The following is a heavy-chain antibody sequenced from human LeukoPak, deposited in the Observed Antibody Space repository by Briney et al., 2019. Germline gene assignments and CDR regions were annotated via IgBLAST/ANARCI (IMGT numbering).Heavy chain of an antibody. J-gene: IGHJ4*02. CDR3: AREMAVAGSGVIDS. CDR2: ISTYNDNT. D-gene: IGHD6-19*01. Sequence: ASVKVSCKASGYTFTSYGLSWVRQAPGQGLEWMGWISTYNDNTHYAQKFQGRVTMTTDTSTNTAYMELRSLRSDDTAVYYCAREMAVAGSGVIDSWGQGTLVTVSS. V-gene: IGHV1-18*01. CDR1: GYTFTSYG.